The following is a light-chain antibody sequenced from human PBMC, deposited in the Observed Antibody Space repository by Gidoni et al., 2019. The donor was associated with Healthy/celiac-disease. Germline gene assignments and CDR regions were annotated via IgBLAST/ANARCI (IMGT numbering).Light chain of an antibody. CDR2: GAS. CDR3: QQYYSTPFT. Sequence: DIVLTHSPDYLDVSLGERATINCKSSQSALSSSNHKSYLAWYQQKPGQPPKLLIYGASTRESGVPDRFSGSGSGTDFTLTISSLQAEDVAVYYCQQYYSTPFTFGPXTKVDIK. J-gene: IGKJ3*01. V-gene: IGKV4-1*01. CDR1: QSALSSSNHKSY.